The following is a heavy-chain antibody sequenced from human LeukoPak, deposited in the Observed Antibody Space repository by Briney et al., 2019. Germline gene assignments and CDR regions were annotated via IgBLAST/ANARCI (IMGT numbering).Heavy chain of an antibody. CDR3: ARQYDSYYSYYVDL. D-gene: IGHD2-2*01. Sequence: LSLTYAVPGYPNNYDHYFYWLLQPPRNRLDSIGSLYHPDSTYYNPSLKSRVTMSVDTSSKHFSLKLRCVSAADTAVYYCARQYDSYYSYYVDLWGTGTTVTVSS. CDR1: GYPNNYDHY. V-gene: IGHV4-38-2*01. J-gene: IGHJ6*03. CDR2: LYHPDST.